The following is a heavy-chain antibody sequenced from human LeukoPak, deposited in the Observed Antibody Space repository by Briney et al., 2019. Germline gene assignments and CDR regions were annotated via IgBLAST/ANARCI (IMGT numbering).Heavy chain of an antibody. D-gene: IGHD2-2*01. Sequence: GGSLRLSCAASGFTFSNYWINWVRQAPGKGLEWVANIKQDESEKYYADSVKGRFTISRDNSKNTLYPQMNSLRAEDTAVYYCARDCDIVVVPAAMCWFDPWGQGTLVTVSS. J-gene: IGHJ5*02. CDR3: ARDCDIVVVPAAMCWFDP. V-gene: IGHV3-7*03. CDR1: GFTFSNYW. CDR2: IKQDESEK.